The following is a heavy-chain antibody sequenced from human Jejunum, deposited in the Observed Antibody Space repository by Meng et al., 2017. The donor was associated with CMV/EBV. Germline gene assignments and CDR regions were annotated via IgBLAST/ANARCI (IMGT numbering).Heavy chain of an antibody. CDR3: ASFPPPGKQWLVTDY. CDR1: GGSISSSNW. V-gene: IGHV4-4*02. D-gene: IGHD6-19*01. CDR2: IYHSGST. J-gene: IGHJ4*02. Sequence: QVQVEEVGPGLVKPSGTLSLPCAVSGGSISSSNWWSWVRQPPGKGLEWIGEIYHSGSTNYNPSLKSRVTISVDKSKNQFSLKLSSVTAADTAVYYCASFPPPGKQWLVTDYWGQGTLVTVSS.